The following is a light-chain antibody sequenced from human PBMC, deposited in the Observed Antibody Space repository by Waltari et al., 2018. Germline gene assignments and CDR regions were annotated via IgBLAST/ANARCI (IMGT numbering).Light chain of an antibody. CDR3: QSYDSSLSGFV. V-gene: IGLV1-40*01. CDR2: GNT. Sequence: QSVLTQPPSVSGAPGQRVTVSCTGSSSNIRADHDIPWYQQLPGSAPTLPIYGNTDRPSGVPDRFSVSKSATSASLAITGLQAGDEADYYCQSYDSSLSGFVFGTGTTVTVL. J-gene: IGLJ1*01. CDR1: SSNIRADHD.